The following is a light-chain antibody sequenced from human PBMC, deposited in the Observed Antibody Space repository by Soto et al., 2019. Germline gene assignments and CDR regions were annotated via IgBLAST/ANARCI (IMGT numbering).Light chain of an antibody. CDR3: SSYTTTSTYV. CDR2: EVS. CDR1: SSDVGGYNY. Sequence: QSALTQPASVSGSPGQAITISCTGTSSDVGGYNYVSWYQEHPGKAPKLMIYEVSNRPSGVSNRFSGSKSGNTASLTISGLQPEDEADYYCSSYTTTSTYVFGTGTNVTV. J-gene: IGLJ1*01. V-gene: IGLV2-14*01.